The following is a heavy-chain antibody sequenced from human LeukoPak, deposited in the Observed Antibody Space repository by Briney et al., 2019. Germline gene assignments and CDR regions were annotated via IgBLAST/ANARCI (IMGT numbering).Heavy chain of an antibody. Sequence: PGGSLRLSCAASKFIFSSDWMSWVRQAPGKGLEWVSGLTSSGASTYYADSVRGRFTISRDNSKNTVYLQINSLTAEDTAVYYCGRDSRWAQPDYWGQGTLVTVSS. J-gene: IGHJ4*02. CDR1: KFIFSSDW. CDR3: GRDSRWAQPDY. V-gene: IGHV3-23*01. CDR2: LTSSGAST. D-gene: IGHD5-24*01.